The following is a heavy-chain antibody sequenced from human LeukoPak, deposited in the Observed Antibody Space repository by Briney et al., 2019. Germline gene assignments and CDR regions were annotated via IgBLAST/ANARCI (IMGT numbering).Heavy chain of an antibody. CDR3: ARAVGYCSSSICYRFDY. CDR1: GFTFSSYS. D-gene: IGHD2-2*01. V-gene: IGHV3-48*01. J-gene: IGHJ4*02. CDR2: ISSSSSTI. Sequence: GGSLRLSCAASGFTFSSYSMIWVRQAPGKGLEWVSYISSSSSTIFYAESAKGRFTISRDNAKNSLYLQMNSLRAEDTAVYYCARAVGYCSSSICYRFDYWGQGTLVTVSS.